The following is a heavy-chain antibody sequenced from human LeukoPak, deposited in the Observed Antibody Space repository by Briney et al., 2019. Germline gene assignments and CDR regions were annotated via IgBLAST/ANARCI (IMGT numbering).Heavy chain of an antibody. CDR2: IYPGDSDT. CDR1: GYSFTSYW. Sequence: GESLKISCKGSGYSFTSYWIGWVRQMLGKGLEWMGIIYPGDSDTRYSPSFQGQVTISADKSISTAYLQWSSLKASDTAMYYCARQRYSNYNYYYYMDVWGKGTTVTVSS. CDR3: ARQRYSNYNYYYYMDV. V-gene: IGHV5-51*01. D-gene: IGHD4-11*01. J-gene: IGHJ6*03.